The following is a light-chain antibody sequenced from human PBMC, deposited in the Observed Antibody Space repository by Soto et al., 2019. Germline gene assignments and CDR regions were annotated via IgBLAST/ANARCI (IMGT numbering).Light chain of an antibody. Sequence: QSALTQPPSASGSPGQSITISCTGTSSDVGGYNYVSWYQQHPGKAPKLMIYEVSNRPSGVSDRFSGSKSGNTASLTVSGLQAEDEGDYYCSSYTGSNNWVFGGGTKLTVL. CDR3: SSYTGSNNWV. V-gene: IGLV2-8*01. CDR1: SSDVGGYNY. J-gene: IGLJ3*02. CDR2: EVS.